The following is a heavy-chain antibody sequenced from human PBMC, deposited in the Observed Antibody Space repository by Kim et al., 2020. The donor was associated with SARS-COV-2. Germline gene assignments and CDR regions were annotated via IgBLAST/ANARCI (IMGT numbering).Heavy chain of an antibody. V-gene: IGHV3-11*06. D-gene: IGHD5-12*01. CDR3: AREYVDIVATILFDY. J-gene: IGHJ4*02. Sequence: DSVKGRFTISRDNAKNSLYLQMNSLRAEDTAVYYCAREYVDIVATILFDYWGQGTLVTVSS.